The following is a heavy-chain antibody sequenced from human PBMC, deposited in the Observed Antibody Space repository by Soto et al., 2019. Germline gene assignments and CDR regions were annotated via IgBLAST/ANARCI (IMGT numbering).Heavy chain of an antibody. CDR2: ISAYNGNT. V-gene: IGHV1-18*01. CDR1: GYTFTSYG. Sequence: ASVKVSCKASGYTFTSYGISWVRQAPGQGLEWMGWISAYNGNTNYAQKLQGRVTMTTDTSTSTAYMELRSLRSDDTAVYYCARDYDSSGYYSPDPAVFGYWGQGTLVTVSS. CDR3: ARDYDSSGYYSPDPAVFGY. J-gene: IGHJ4*02. D-gene: IGHD3-22*01.